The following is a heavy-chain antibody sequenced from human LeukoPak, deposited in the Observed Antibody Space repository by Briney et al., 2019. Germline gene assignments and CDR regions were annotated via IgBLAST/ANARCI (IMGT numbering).Heavy chain of an antibody. CDR3: AKDPYSYGYGRVY. CDR1: GFTFSSYA. CDR2: ISGSGGST. D-gene: IGHD5-18*01. V-gene: IGHV3-23*01. J-gene: IGHJ4*02. Sequence: PGGSLRLSCAASGFTFSSYAMSWVRQAPGKGLEWVSAISGSGGSTYYADSAKGRFTISRDNSKNTLYLQMNSLRAEDTAVYYCAKDPYSYGYGRVYWGQGTLVTVSS.